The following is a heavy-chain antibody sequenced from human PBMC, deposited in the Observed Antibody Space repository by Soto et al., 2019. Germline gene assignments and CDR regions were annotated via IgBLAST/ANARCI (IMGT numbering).Heavy chain of an antibody. V-gene: IGHV4-4*02. CDR2: IYRSAST. D-gene: IGHD3-10*01. CDR1: SGSISTSNW. Sequence: QVQLQESGPGLVKPSGTLSLTCAVSSGSISTSNWWSWVRQPPGKGLEWIGEIYRSASTNYNPSLKSRVTISVDKSKNQFSLKLSSVTAADTAVYYCARGNRDYYYYMDVWGKGTTVTVSS. J-gene: IGHJ6*03. CDR3: ARGNRDYYYYMDV.